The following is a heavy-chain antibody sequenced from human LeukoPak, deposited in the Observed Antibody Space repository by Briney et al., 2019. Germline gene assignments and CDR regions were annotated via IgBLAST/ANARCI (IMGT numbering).Heavy chain of an antibody. V-gene: IGHV3-21*01. CDR3: ARDFCSSTSCYAYFDY. J-gene: IGHJ4*02. Sequence: GGSLRLSCAASGFTFSSYSMNWVRQAPGKGRGWVPSISSSSSYIYYVDSVKGRFTISRDNAKNSLYLQMNSLRAEDTAVYYCARDFCSSTSCYAYFDYWGQGTLVTVSS. CDR2: ISSSSSYI. D-gene: IGHD2-2*01. CDR1: GFTFSSYS.